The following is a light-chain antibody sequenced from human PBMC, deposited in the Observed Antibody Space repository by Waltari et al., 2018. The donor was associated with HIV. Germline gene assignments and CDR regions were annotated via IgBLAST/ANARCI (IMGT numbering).Light chain of an antibody. V-gene: IGLV1-47*01. J-gene: IGLJ3*02. CDR2: RND. Sequence: QSVLTQPPSASGTPGQRVTFPCSASSSNIGSNYVYWCQKTPETAPKLLIYRNDQRPSGVPGRFSGSKSGTSASLAISGLRSENEADYYCAAWDDSLSGWVFGGGTKLTVL. CDR1: SSNIGSNY. CDR3: AAWDDSLSGWV.